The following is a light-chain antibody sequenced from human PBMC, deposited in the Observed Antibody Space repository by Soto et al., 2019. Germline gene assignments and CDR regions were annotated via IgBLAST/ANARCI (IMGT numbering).Light chain of an antibody. V-gene: IGLV1-44*01. CDR3: AAWDDSLNCYV. CDR2: SNN. J-gene: IGLJ1*01. CDR1: SSNIGSNT. Sequence: QSALTQPPSASGTPGQRVTISCSGSSSNIGSNTVNWYLQLPGTAPKLLIYSNNQRPSGVPDRFSGSKSGTSASLAISGLQSEDEADYYCAAWDDSLNCYVFGTGTKVTVL.